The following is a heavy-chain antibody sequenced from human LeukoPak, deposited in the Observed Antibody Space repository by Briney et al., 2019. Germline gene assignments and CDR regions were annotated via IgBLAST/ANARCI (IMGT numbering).Heavy chain of an antibody. CDR1: GGSISSGGYY. Sequence: PSQTLTLTCTFSGGSISSGGYYWSWIRQHPGKGLEWIGYIYYSGSTYYNTSLKSRVTISVDTSKNQYSLKPSSVTATDTAVDYCARDSDCSGGSCYDYWGQGTLVTVSS. V-gene: IGHV4-31*03. CDR2: IYYSGST. CDR3: ARDSDCSGGSCYDY. J-gene: IGHJ4*02. D-gene: IGHD2-15*01.